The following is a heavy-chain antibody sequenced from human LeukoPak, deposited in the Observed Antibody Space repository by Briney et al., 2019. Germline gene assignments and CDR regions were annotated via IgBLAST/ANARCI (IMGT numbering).Heavy chain of an antibody. CDR2: IYSGGDT. V-gene: IGHV3-66*01. CDR3: TRDPDG. J-gene: IGHJ4*02. CDR1: GFTVTNYY. Sequence: GGSLRLSCAASGFTVTNYYMSWVRQAPGKGLEWVSVIYSGGDTFHADSVKGRFTLSRDNSKNILYLQMHSLRAEDTAVYYCTRDPDGWGQGTLVTVSS.